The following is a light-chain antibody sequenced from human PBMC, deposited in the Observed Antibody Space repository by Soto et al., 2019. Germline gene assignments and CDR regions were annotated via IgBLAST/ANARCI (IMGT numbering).Light chain of an antibody. CDR2: AAS. V-gene: IGKV1-39*01. Sequence: DIQMTQSPSTLSASLGDRVTITCRTSQSITNRLAWYQQKPGKAPALLIYAASSLQSGVPSRFSGSGSGTDFTLTISSLQPEDFATYYCQQSYSPPPITFGQGTRLEIK. J-gene: IGKJ5*01. CDR3: QQSYSPPPIT. CDR1: QSITNR.